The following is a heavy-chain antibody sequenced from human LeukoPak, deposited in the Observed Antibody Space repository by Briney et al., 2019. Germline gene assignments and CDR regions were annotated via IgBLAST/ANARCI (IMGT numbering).Heavy chain of an antibody. D-gene: IGHD6-19*01. Sequence: GSLRLSCAATGFPFRDRYMSWIRQPPGKGLEWIGYIYYSGSTNYNPSLKSRVTISVDTSKNQFSPKLSSVTAADTAVYYCARGGEQWLAYYYYYMDVWGKGTTVTISS. CDR2: IYYSGST. J-gene: IGHJ6*03. V-gene: IGHV4-59*11. CDR1: GFPFRDRY. CDR3: ARGGEQWLAYYYYYMDV.